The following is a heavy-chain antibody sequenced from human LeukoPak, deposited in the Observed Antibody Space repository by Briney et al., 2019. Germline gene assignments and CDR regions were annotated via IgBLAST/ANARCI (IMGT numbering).Heavy chain of an antibody. CDR3: AKAYDYGDYEGIVYFDY. V-gene: IGHV3-9*01. CDR1: GFTFDDYA. D-gene: IGHD4-17*01. CDR2: ISWNSGSI. J-gene: IGHJ4*02. Sequence: PGGSLRLSCAASGFTFDDYAMHWVRQAPGKGLEWVPGISWNSGSIGYADSVKGRFTISRDNAKNSLYLQMNSLRAEDTALYYCAKAYDYGDYEGIVYFDYWGQGTLVTVSS.